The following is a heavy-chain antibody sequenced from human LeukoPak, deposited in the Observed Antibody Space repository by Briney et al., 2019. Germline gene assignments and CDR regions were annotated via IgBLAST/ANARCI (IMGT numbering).Heavy chain of an antibody. CDR2: ISGSGGST. Sequence: GGSLRLSCAASGFTFSSYAMTWVRQAPGKGLEWVSAISGSGGSTYYADSVKGRFTISRDNSKNTLYLQMNSLRAEDTAVYYCAKAPRAAAGTYNGMDVWGQGTTVTVSS. CDR1: GFTFSSYA. J-gene: IGHJ6*02. V-gene: IGHV3-23*01. CDR3: AKAPRAAAGTYNGMDV. D-gene: IGHD6-13*01.